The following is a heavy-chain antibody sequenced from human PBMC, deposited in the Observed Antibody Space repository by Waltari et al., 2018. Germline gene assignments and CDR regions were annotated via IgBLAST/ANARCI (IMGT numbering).Heavy chain of an antibody. Sequence: QVQLQESGPGLVKPSQTLSLTCTVSGGSISSGSYYWSWIRQPAGKGLEWIGRIYTSGSTNYNPSLKSRVTMSVDTSKGQFSLKLSSVTAADTAVYYCASEVYYYGSGSYHLFDPWGQGTLVTVSS. J-gene: IGHJ5*02. CDR3: ASEVYYYGSGSYHLFDP. V-gene: IGHV4-61*02. CDR1: GGSISSGSYY. D-gene: IGHD3-10*01. CDR2: IYTSGST.